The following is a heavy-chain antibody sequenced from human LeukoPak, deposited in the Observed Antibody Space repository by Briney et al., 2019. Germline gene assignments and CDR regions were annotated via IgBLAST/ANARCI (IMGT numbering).Heavy chain of an antibody. D-gene: IGHD2-2*01. CDR2: IYYSGST. V-gene: IGHV4-39*01. CDR1: GGSFSSSSYS. CDR3: ARSDCSSTSCYAFDI. J-gene: IGHJ3*02. Sequence: SETLSLTCTVSGGSFSSSSYSWGWIRQPPGKELEWIGSIYYSGSTYYNPSLKSRVTISVDTSKNQFSLKLSSVTAADTAVYYCARSDCSSTSCYAFDIWGQGTMVTVSS.